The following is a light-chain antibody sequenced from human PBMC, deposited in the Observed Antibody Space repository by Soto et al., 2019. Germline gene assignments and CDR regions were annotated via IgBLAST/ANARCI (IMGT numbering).Light chain of an antibody. CDR1: QSVSSSY. CDR3: QQYGSSPPT. V-gene: IGKV3-20*01. J-gene: IGKJ1*01. Sequence: EIVLTQSPGTLSLSPGERATPSCRASQSVSSSYLAWYQQKPGQAPRLLIYGASSRATGIPDRFSGSGSGTDFTLTISRLEPEDFAVYYCQQYGSSPPTFGQGTRWIS. CDR2: GAS.